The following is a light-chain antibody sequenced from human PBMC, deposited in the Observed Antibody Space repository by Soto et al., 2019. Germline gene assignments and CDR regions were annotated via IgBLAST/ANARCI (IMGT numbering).Light chain of an antibody. CDR3: CSYAGSYTFV. Sequence: QSALTQPRSVSGSPGQSVTISCTGTSSDVGGYNYVSWYQQHPGKAPKLMIYDVSKRPSGVPDRFSGSKSGNTASLTISGLQAKDEADYYCCSYAGSYTFVFGTGTKVPVL. CDR2: DVS. J-gene: IGLJ1*01. CDR1: SSDVGGYNY. V-gene: IGLV2-11*01.